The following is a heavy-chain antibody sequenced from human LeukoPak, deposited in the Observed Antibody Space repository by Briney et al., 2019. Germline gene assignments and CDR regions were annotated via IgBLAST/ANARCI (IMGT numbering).Heavy chain of an antibody. CDR2: INSAGGST. Sequence: PGGSLRLSCAGSGFTFSNYWVHWVRQAPGKGLVWVSRINSAGGSTSYADSVKGRFTISRDNAKNTLYLQMNSLRAEDTAVYYCARDSGSYYTVDDWGQGTLVTVSS. CDR3: ARDSGSYYTVDD. J-gene: IGHJ4*02. V-gene: IGHV3-74*01. D-gene: IGHD1-26*01. CDR1: GFTFSNYW.